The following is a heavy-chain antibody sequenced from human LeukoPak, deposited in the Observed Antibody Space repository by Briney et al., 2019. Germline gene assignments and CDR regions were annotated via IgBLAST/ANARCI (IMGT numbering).Heavy chain of an antibody. CDR2: IYWNDDK. D-gene: IGHD3-10*01. Sequence: SGPTLVKPTQTLTLTCTFSGFSLSTSGVGVGLIRQPPVKALEWHALIYWNDDKRYSPSLKSRLTITKDTSKNQVVLTMTNMDPVDTATYYCAHRRELLWFGKTEYYFDYWGQGTLVTVSS. CDR3: AHRRELLWFGKTEYYFDY. V-gene: IGHV2-5*01. J-gene: IGHJ4*02. CDR1: GFSLSTSGVG.